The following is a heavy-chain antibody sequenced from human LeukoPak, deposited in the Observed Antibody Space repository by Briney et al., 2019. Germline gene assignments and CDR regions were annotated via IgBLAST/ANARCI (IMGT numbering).Heavy chain of an antibody. Sequence: GTSVKVSCKTSGFIFSNSAVQWVRQARGQRLEWIGWIVVGSGKTNHAQRFQDRVTISRDMSTNTAYLEVRSLRFEDTAVYYCAADDTLTLSWGRGTLVTVSS. V-gene: IGHV1-58*01. CDR3: AADDTLTLS. D-gene: IGHD2/OR15-2a*01. CDR1: GFIFSNSA. J-gene: IGHJ4*02. CDR2: IVVGSGKT.